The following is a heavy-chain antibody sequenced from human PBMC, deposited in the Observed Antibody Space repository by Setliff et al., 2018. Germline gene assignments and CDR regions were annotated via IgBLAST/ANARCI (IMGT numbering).Heavy chain of an antibody. V-gene: IGHV1-18*01. Sequence: GASVKVSCKASGYTFSNYGITWVRQAPGQGLEWMGWISAYTGNTRFAQKFQGRVTMTTDTSTSTAYLELRSLTSDDTAVYYCSKLVRYCTTTACQGASGAEFWGQGTLVTVS. CDR3: SKLVRYCTTTACQGASGAEF. J-gene: IGHJ4*02. D-gene: IGHD2-8*01. CDR2: ISAYTGNT. CDR1: GYTFSNYG.